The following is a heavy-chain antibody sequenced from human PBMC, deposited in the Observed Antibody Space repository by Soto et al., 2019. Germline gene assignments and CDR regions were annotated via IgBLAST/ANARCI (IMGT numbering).Heavy chain of an antibody. CDR1: GGTHNNYA. CDR2: IIPIFATV. Sequence: QVQLLQSGSEVRKPGSSVKVSCKASGGTHNNYAFTWVRQARGQGLEWVGGIIPIFATVVYAQRFEGRVTISADKSTSTAYMELTNLRFDDTAVYYCTIWVEAVRYQYSVLDVWGQGTAITVSS. D-gene: IGHD2-15*01. J-gene: IGHJ6*01. CDR3: TIWVEAVRYQYSVLDV. V-gene: IGHV1-69*06.